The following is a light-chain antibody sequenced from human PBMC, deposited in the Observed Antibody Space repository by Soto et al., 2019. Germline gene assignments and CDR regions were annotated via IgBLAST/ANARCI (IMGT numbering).Light chain of an antibody. Sequence: QSALTQPASVSGSPGQSITISCTGTSSDVGGYNYVSWYQQHPGTAPKLMIYDVSNRPSGVSNRFSGSKSGNTASLTISGLQAEDEADYYCSSYTSSSTRDVVFGGGTKLTVL. CDR2: DVS. J-gene: IGLJ2*01. V-gene: IGLV2-14*01. CDR1: SSDVGGYNY. CDR3: SSYTSSSTRDVV.